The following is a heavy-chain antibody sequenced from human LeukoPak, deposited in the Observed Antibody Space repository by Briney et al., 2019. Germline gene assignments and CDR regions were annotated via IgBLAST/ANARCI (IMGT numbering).Heavy chain of an antibody. CDR2: SSSSSSYI. Sequence: GGSLRLSCAASGFTFSSYAMNWVRQAPGKGLEWVSSSSSSSSYIYYADSVKGRFTISRDNAKNSLYLQMNSLRAEDTAVYYCARDPVIAALDYWGQGTLVTVSS. CDR1: GFTFSSYA. V-gene: IGHV3-21*01. CDR3: ARDPVIAALDY. J-gene: IGHJ4*02. D-gene: IGHD6-6*01.